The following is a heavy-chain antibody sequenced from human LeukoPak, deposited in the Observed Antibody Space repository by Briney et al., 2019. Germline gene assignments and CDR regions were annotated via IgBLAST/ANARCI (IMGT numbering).Heavy chain of an antibody. CDR1: GXTFRSYA. J-gene: IGHJ4*02. D-gene: IGHD3-3*01. V-gene: IGHV3-23*01. Sequence: PGGSLRLSCAASGXTFRSYAMSWVRQAPGKGLEWVSGISGSGDSTYYADSVKGRFTISRDNSKNTLYLQMNSLRVEDTAVYYCAKLKGVDYDFWSGLIGYWGQGTLVTVSS. CDR2: ISGSGDST. CDR3: AKLKGVDYDFWSGLIGY.